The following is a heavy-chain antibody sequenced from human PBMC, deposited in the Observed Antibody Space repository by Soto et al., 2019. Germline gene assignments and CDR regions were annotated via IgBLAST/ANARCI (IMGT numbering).Heavy chain of an antibody. D-gene: IGHD4-4*01. Sequence: PWETLSLTCTVSGGSISSGGYYWSWIRQHPGKGLEWIGYIYYSGSTYYNPSLKSRVTISVDTSKNQFSLRLSSVTAADTAVYYCARAVFALTTDWYIDLWGRGTTVTVSS. V-gene: IGHV4-31*03. CDR2: IYYSGST. J-gene: IGHJ2*01. CDR3: ARAVFALTTDWYIDL. CDR1: GGSISSGGYY.